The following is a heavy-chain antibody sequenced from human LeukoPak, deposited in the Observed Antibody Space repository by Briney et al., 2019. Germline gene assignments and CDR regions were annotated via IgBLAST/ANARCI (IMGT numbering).Heavy chain of an antibody. V-gene: IGHV3-66*01. CDR1: GLIVTSDH. D-gene: IGHD5-24*01. CDR3: ARDVNGDGYSSFDY. CDR2: IWRDGTT. J-gene: IGHJ4*02. Sequence: PGGSLRLSCAVSGLIVTSDHMSWVRQAPGKGLEWVSVIWRDGTTHYADSVKGRFTISRDNSKNTLYLQVNRLRAEDTAVYYCARDVNGDGYSSFDYWGPGTLVTVSS.